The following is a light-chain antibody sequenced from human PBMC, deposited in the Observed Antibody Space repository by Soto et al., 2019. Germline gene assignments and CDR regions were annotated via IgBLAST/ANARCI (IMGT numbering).Light chain of an antibody. V-gene: IGKV3-15*01. J-gene: IGKJ2*01. CDR1: QSVSSN. CDR3: QQYNNWPPVT. Sequence: EIVMTQSPATLSVSPGERATLSCRASQSVSSNLAWYQQKPGQAPRHLIYGASTRATGIPARFRGSGSGTEFTLTISSLQSEDFAVYYCQQYNNWPPVTFGQGTKLEIK. CDR2: GAS.